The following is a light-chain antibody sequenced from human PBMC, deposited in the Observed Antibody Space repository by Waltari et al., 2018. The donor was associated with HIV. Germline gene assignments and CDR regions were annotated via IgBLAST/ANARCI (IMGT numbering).Light chain of an antibody. Sequence: QSALTQPASLSGSPGQSITISCSGFRSDIGDYNYVSWYQQYQGKVPKLIIYDVKYRPSGVSNRFSGSKSGNTASLTISGLQADDESDYYCCSFGGTYTYVFGTGTKVTVL. V-gene: IGLV2-14*03. CDR2: DVK. J-gene: IGLJ1*01. CDR3: CSFGGTYTYV. CDR1: RSDIGDYNY.